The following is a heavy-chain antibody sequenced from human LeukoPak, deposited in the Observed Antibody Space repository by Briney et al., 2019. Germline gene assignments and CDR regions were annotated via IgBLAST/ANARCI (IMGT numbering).Heavy chain of an antibody. CDR1: GYTFTGYY. D-gene: IGHD3-10*01. Sequence: ASVKVSCKASGYTFTGYYMHWVRQAPGQGLEWMGWINPNSGGTNYAQKFQGRVTMTRDTSISTAYMELSRLRSDDTAVYYGAREYSRFGELNDYWGQGTLVTVSS. CDR2: INPNSGGT. V-gene: IGHV1-2*02. CDR3: AREYSRFGELNDY. J-gene: IGHJ4*02.